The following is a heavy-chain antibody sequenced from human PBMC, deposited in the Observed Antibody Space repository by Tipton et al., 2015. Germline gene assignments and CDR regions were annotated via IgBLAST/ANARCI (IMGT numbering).Heavy chain of an antibody. D-gene: IGHD3-3*01. V-gene: IGHV4-39*01. J-gene: IGHJ4*01. CDR2: ISYSGST. CDR1: GGSISSSSYY. Sequence: TLSLTCTVSGGSISSSSYYWGWIRQPPGKGLEWIGSISYSGSTYYNPSLKSRVTISVGSSKTHFSLNLSSVTAADTAVYYCARFRFDYFDYWGHGTLVTVSS. CDR3: ARFRFDYFDY.